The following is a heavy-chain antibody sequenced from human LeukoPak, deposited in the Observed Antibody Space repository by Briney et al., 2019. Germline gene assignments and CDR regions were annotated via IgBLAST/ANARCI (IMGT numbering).Heavy chain of an antibody. CDR3: AAGLRSYDSSGYYAFDI. CDR1: VFTFTSSA. CDR2: IVVGSGNT. J-gene: IGHJ3*02. V-gene: IGHV1-58*01. Sequence: SVKVSCKSSVFTFTSSAVQWVRPARGQRLAWIGWIVVGSGNTNYAQKFQERVTITRDMSTSTAYMELSSLRSEDTAVYYCAAGLRSYDSSGYYAFDIWGQGTMVTVSS. D-gene: IGHD3-22*01.